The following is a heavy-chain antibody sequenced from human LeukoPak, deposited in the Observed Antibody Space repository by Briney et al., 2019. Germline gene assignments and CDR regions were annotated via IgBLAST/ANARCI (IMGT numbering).Heavy chain of an antibody. CDR3: THTYARLVDC. CDR2: IYWNDDK. V-gene: IGHV2-5*01. Sequence: SGPTLVKPTQTLTLTCTFSGFSLSTIGVGVGWIRQPPVKALEWLSLIYWNDDKRYSPSLTRRLTVSKDTPKHQVVLTMTNMDPVDTATYYCTHTYARLVDCWGQGTLVTVSS. J-gene: IGHJ4*02. CDR1: GFSLSTIGVG.